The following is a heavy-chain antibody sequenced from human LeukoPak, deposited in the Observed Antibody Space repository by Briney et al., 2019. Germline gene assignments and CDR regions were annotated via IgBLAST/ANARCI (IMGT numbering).Heavy chain of an antibody. D-gene: IGHD2-15*01. CDR2: IYSGGST. Sequence: GGSLRLSCAASGFTVSSNYMSWVRQAPGKGLEWVSVIYSGGSTYYADSVKGRFTISRDNAKNSLYLQMNSLRAEDTAVYYCAREGYCSGGSCYLYYYGMDVWGQGTTVTVSS. CDR1: GFTVSSNY. J-gene: IGHJ6*02. V-gene: IGHV3-53*01. CDR3: AREGYCSGGSCYLYYYGMDV.